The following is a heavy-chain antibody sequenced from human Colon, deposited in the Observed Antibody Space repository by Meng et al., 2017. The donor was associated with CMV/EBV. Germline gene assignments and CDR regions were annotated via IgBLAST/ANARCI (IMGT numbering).Heavy chain of an antibody. J-gene: IGHJ6*02. Sequence: GESLRLSCAASGFTFNTFWMTWVRQAPGKGLEWVANIKEDGRGQWYVDSVKGRFTISRDNARKSLYLQMNSLRAEDTAVYYCVRYENLQHGMDVWGQGTTVTVSS. V-gene: IGHV3-7*01. CDR2: IKEDGRGQ. CDR3: VRYENLQHGMDV. D-gene: IGHD1-1*01. CDR1: GFTFNTFW.